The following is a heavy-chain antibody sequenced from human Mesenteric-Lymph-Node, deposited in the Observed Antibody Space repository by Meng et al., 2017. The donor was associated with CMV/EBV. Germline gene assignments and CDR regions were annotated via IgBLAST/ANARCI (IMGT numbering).Heavy chain of an antibody. Sequence: SETLSLTCSVSGYSISSSYYWSWIRQPPGKGLEWIGYIYYSGSTNYNPSLKSRVTISVDTSKNQFSLKLSSVTAADTAVYYCARDLGGSYQHWGQGTLVTVSS. CDR2: IYYSGST. CDR3: ARDLGGSYQH. CDR1: GYSISSSYY. V-gene: IGHV4-61*01. J-gene: IGHJ1*01. D-gene: IGHD3-10*01.